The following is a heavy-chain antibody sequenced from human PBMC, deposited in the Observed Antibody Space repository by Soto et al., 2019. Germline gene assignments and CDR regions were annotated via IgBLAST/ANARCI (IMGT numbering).Heavy chain of an antibody. CDR3: AKSIAVAPGWLDP. V-gene: IGHV4-31*03. CDR1: GGSISSGGYY. D-gene: IGHD6-19*01. Sequence: SETLSLTCTVSGGSISSGGYYWSWIRQHPGKGLEWIGYIYYSGSTYYNPSLKSRVTISVDTSKNQFSLKLSSVTAADTAVYYCAKSIAVAPGWLDPWGQGTVVTVSS. CDR2: IYYSGST. J-gene: IGHJ5*02.